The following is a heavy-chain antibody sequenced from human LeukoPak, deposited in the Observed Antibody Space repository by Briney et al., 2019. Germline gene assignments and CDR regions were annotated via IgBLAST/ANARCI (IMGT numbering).Heavy chain of an antibody. CDR2: IRYDGSNK. CDR3: ARDLSGIAAAGTLDY. D-gene: IGHD6-13*01. Sequence: GGSLRLSCAASGFTFSSYGMHWVRQAPGKGLEWVAFIRYDGSNKYYADSVKGRFTISRDNSKNTLYLQMNSLRAEDTAVYYCARDLSGIAAAGTLDYWGQGTLVTVSS. J-gene: IGHJ4*02. V-gene: IGHV3-30*02. CDR1: GFTFSSYG.